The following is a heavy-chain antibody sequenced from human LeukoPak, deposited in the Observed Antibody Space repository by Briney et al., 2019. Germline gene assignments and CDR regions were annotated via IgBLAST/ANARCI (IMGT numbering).Heavy chain of an antibody. CDR1: GFTFDDYA. CDR2: ISWNSGDI. V-gene: IGHV3-9*01. Sequence: GGSLRLSCAVSGFTFDDYAMHWVRQAPGKGLEWVSGISWNSGDIGYADSVKGRFTISRDNAKKSLYLQMTSLRAEDTALYYCAKDRSSLVRGVVTSGFDYWGQGTLVTVSS. CDR3: AKDRSSLVRGVVTSGFDY. J-gene: IGHJ4*02. D-gene: IGHD3-10*01.